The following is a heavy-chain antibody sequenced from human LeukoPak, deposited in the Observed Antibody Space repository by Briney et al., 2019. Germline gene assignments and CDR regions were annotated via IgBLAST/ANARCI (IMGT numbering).Heavy chain of an antibody. CDR2: INPNSGST. V-gene: IGHV1-2*06. D-gene: IGHD6-19*01. Sequence: GASVKVSCKASGYTFTGYYMHWVRQAPGQGLEWMGRINPNSGSTNYAQKFQGRVTMTRDTSISTAYMELSRLRSDDTAVYYCAASGGYSSGTDYWGQGTLVTVSS. CDR1: GYTFTGYY. CDR3: AASGGYSSGTDY. J-gene: IGHJ4*02.